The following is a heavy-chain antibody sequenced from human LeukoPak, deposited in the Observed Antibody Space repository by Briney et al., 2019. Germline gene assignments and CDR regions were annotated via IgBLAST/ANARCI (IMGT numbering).Heavy chain of an antibody. J-gene: IGHJ6*02. Sequence: GGSLRLSCAASGFTFSSYAMSWVRQAPGKGPEWVSAISGSGGSTYYADSVRGRFTISRDNSKNTLYLQMNSLRAEDTAVYYCAKGRAYYDFWSGYLISMDVWGQGTTVTVSS. CDR3: AKGRAYYDFWSGYLISMDV. CDR2: ISGSGGST. D-gene: IGHD3-3*01. CDR1: GFTFSSYA. V-gene: IGHV3-23*01.